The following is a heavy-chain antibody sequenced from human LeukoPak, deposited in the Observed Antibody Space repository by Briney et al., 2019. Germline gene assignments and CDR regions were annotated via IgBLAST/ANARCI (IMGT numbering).Heavy chain of an antibody. CDR1: GGSFSGYY. V-gene: IGHV4-34*01. J-gene: IGHJ4*02. Sequence: SETLSLTCAVYGGSFSGYYWSWIRQPPGKGLEWIGEINHSGSTNYNPSLKSRVTISVDTSKNQFSLKLSSVTAADTAVYYCARVLLGYCSSTSCYSPFDYWGQGTLVTVSS. CDR3: ARVLLGYCSSTSCYSPFDY. CDR2: INHSGST. D-gene: IGHD2-2*02.